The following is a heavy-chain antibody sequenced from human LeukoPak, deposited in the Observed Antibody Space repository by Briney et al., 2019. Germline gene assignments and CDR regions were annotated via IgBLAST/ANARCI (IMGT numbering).Heavy chain of an antibody. CDR2: INPNGGST. J-gene: IGHJ4*02. V-gene: IGHV1-46*01. CDR3: ARDLNGEGDY. Sequence: ASVKVSCKASGYTFIKYYMLWVRQAPGQGLGWMGMINPNGGSTTYAQKFQGRVTMTRDTSTNTVYMELSSLRSEDSAVYYCARDLNGEGDYWGQGTLVTVSS. CDR1: GYTFIKYY.